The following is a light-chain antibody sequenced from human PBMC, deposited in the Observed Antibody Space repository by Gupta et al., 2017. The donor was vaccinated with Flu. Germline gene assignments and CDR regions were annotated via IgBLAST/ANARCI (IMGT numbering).Light chain of an antibody. CDR1: QDISYF. CDR3: QNNDNPPCN. Sequence: DIMMTQSPYPLSASAGDRVIITCRGSQDISYFLSWFQQKPGKAPKLLIYNASNLETGVPSRFSGSGCGTDFTLTITSLQPEDIAIYYCQNNDNPPCNFGQGTKVEIK. CDR2: NAS. J-gene: IGKJ2*02. V-gene: IGKV1-33*01.